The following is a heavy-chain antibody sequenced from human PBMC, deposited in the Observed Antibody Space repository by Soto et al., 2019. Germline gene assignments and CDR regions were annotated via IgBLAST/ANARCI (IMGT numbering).Heavy chain of an antibody. J-gene: IGHJ4*02. Sequence: EVQLVESGGRLVQPGGSRRLSFAPPGFTFSGNWRGGARQAPGKGLECLTKIRQDGSDKYYVDSVRGRFTISRDNAENSLYLQMDSLRADDTAVYYCATETSFRCDHWGQGTLVTVSS. D-gene: IGHD3-10*01. V-gene: IGHV3-7*05. CDR1: GFTFSGNW. CDR2: IRQDGSDK. CDR3: ATETSFRCDH.